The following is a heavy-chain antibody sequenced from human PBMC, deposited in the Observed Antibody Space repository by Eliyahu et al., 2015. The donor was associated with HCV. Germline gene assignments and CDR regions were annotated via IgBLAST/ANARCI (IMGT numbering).Heavy chain of an antibody. V-gene: IGHV3-23*01. CDR2: ISYGGGXT. J-gene: IGHJ2*01. Sequence: EVQLLESGGGLIQPGGSLXLSCAASGFTFSTYDMSWVRLAPGKGLQXVSAISYGGGXTYADSAKGRFTISRDNSKNVLFLQMNSLRADDTAVYFCAKVLTSWYFDLWGRGTLVTVSS. CDR1: GFTFSTYD. D-gene: IGHD4/OR15-4a*01. CDR3: AKVLTSWYFDL.